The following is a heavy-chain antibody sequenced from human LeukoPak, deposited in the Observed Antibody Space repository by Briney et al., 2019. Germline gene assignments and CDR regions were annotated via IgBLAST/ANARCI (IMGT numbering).Heavy chain of an antibody. V-gene: IGHV4-4*07. Sequence: SETLSLTCTVSGGSISSYYWSWIRQPAGKGLEWIGRIYTSGSTNYNPSLKSRVTISVDTSKNQFSLKLSSVTAADTAVYYCARESMIFGVVIKAFDIWGQGTMVTVSS. D-gene: IGHD3/OR15-3a*01. J-gene: IGHJ3*02. CDR2: IYTSGST. CDR3: ARESMIFGVVIKAFDI. CDR1: GGSISSYY.